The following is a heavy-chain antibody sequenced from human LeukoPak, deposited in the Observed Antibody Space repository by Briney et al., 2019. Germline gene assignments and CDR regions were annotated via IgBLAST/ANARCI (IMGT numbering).Heavy chain of an antibody. CDR3: ARDFSSGYTTFDY. Sequence: ASVKVSCKASGYTFTAYYMHWVRQAPGQGLEWMGWINPNSGGTNYAQKFQGRVTMTRDTSISTAYMELSRLRSDDTAVYYCARDFSSGYTTFDYWGQGTLVTVPS. CDR1: GYTFTAYY. D-gene: IGHD3-22*01. J-gene: IGHJ4*02. V-gene: IGHV1-2*02. CDR2: INPNSGGT.